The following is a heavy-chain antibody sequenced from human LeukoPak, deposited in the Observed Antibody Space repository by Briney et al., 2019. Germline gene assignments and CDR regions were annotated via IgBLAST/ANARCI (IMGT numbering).Heavy chain of an antibody. V-gene: IGHV3-23*01. J-gene: IGHJ4*02. CDR3: AKDRLLNCRGDCYIFDY. CDR2: ISGSGDST. Sequence: GGSLRLSCEASGFTFRSYWMNWVRQTPGKGLEWVSSISGSGDSTFYADSVKGRFTISRDNSKNTLYLQLDGLRTEDTALYYCAKDRLLNCRGDCYIFDYWGQGTLVTVSS. D-gene: IGHD2-21*02. CDR1: GFTFRSYW.